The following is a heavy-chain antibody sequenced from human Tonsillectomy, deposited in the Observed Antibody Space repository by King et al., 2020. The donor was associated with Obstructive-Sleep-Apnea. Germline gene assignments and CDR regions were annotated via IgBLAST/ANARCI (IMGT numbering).Heavy chain of an antibody. V-gene: IGHV4-39*07. Sequence: LQESGPGLVKPSETLSLTCTVSGGSISSSRYCWGWVRQPPGKGPEWIASISDSGKTYSNPSLKSRVTISVDTSKNQFSLKLSSVTGAATAVYYCARVRFLEWLLDYDYWGQGTLVTVSA. CDR3: ARVRFLEWLLDYDY. CDR1: GGSISSSRYC. CDR2: ISDSGKT. D-gene: IGHD3-3*01. J-gene: IGHJ4*01.